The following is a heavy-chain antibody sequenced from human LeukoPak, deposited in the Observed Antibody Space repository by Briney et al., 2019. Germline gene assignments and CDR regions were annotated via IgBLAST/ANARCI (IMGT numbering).Heavy chain of an antibody. Sequence: ASVKVSCKASGYTFTGYYMHWVRQAPGQGLEWMGRINPNSGGTKYAQKFQGRVTMTRDTSITTAYMELSRLRSDDTAVYYCARGLVATMVDYWGQGTLVTVSS. CDR3: ARGLVATMVDY. J-gene: IGHJ4*02. CDR1: GYTFTGYY. D-gene: IGHD5-12*01. V-gene: IGHV1-2*06. CDR2: INPNSGGT.